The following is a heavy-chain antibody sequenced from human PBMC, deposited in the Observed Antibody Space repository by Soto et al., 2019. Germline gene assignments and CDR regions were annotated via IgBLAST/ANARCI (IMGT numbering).Heavy chain of an antibody. CDR1: GFTFTSYC. D-gene: IGHD5-18*01. V-gene: IGHV3-21*01. CDR2: ISSSSSYI. CDR3: ARDLDTANYYYGMDV. Sequence: GGSLSLYCAADGFTFTSYCMNWVRQASGKGLEWVSSISSSSSYIYYADSVKGRFTISRDNAKNSLYLQMNSLRAEDTAVYYCARDLDTANYYYGMDVWGQGT. J-gene: IGHJ6*02.